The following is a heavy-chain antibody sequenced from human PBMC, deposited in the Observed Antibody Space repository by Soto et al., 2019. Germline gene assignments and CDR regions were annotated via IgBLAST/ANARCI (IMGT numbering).Heavy chain of an antibody. V-gene: IGHV1-18*01. Sequence: ASVKVSCKASGYTFTSYGISWVRQAPGQGLEWMGWISAYNGNTNYAQKLQGRVIMTTDTSTSTAYMELRSLRSDDTAVYYCARTHYYDSSGYYTSYFDYWGQGTLVTVSS. CDR3: ARTHYYDSSGYYTSYFDY. CDR2: ISAYNGNT. D-gene: IGHD3-22*01. J-gene: IGHJ4*02. CDR1: GYTFTSYG.